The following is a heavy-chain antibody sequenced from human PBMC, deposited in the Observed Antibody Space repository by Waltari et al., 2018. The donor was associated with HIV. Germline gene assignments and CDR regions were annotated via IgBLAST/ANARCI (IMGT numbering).Heavy chain of an antibody. V-gene: IGHV3-74*01. CDR2: INPDGTDT. CDR3: ARGKDCGGGTCDGYHYYGMDV. J-gene: IGHJ6*02. CDR1: GFNFNTTW. D-gene: IGHD2-15*01. Sequence: EVQLVESGGGLVQPGVSLRLSCVAPGFNFNTTWVPWVRQVPGKGLVWVSRINPDGTDTRYADYVKGRFTISRDNAKNTVYLQVNSLRGEDTSVYYCARGKDCGGGTCDGYHYYGMDVWGQGTTVTVSS.